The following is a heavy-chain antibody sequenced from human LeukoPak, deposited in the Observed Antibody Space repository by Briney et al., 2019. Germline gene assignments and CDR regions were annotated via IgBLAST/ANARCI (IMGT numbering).Heavy chain of an antibody. D-gene: IGHD6-13*01. V-gene: IGHV4-31*03. J-gene: IGHJ4*02. Sequence: SQTLSLTCTVSGGSISSGGYSWSWIRQHPGKGLEWIGYIYYSGSTYYNPSLKSRVTISVDTSKNQFSQKLSSATAADTAVYYCARAAAGVRFDYWGQGTLVTVSS. CDR2: IYYSGST. CDR1: GGSISSGGYS. CDR3: ARAAAGVRFDY.